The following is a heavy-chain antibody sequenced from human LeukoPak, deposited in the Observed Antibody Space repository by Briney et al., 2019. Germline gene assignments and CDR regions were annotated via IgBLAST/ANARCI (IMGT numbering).Heavy chain of an antibody. CDR1: GGSFSGYY. CDR3: ARGPPYDFWSGYYSRPRPNWFDP. V-gene: IGHV4-34*01. Sequence: SETLSLTCAVYGGSFSGYYWSWIRQPPGKGLEWIGEINHSGSTNYNPSLKSRVTISVDTSKNQFSLKLSSVTAADTAVYYCARGPPYDFWSGYYSRPRPNWFDPWGQGTLVTVS. J-gene: IGHJ5*02. D-gene: IGHD3-3*01. CDR2: INHSGST.